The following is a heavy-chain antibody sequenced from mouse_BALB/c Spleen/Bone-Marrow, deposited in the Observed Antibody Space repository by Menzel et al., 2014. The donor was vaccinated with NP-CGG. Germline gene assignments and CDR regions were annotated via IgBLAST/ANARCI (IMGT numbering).Heavy chain of an antibody. CDR2: INPSNGRT. Sequence: QVQLQQSGAELVKPGASVKLSCKASGYTFTSYWMHWVKQRPGQGLEWIGEINPSNGRTNYNEKFKSKVTLTVDKSSSTAYMQLSSLTSEDSAVYYCARGDGFAWFAYWGQGTLVTVSA. D-gene: IGHD3-3*01. J-gene: IGHJ3*01. CDR1: GYTFTSYW. V-gene: IGHV1S81*02. CDR3: ARGDGFAWFAY.